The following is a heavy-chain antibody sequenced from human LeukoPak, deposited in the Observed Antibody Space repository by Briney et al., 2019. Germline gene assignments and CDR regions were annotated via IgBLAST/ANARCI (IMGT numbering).Heavy chain of an antibody. CDR1: GGSFSGYY. CDR2: INHSGST. Sequence: SETLSLTCAVYGGSFSGYYWSWIRQPPGKGLEWIGEINHSGSTNYNPSLKGRVTISVDTSKNQFSLKLSSVTAADTAVYYCARGPHNYGMDVWGQGTTVTVSS. CDR3: ARGPHNYGMDV. V-gene: IGHV4-34*01. J-gene: IGHJ6*02.